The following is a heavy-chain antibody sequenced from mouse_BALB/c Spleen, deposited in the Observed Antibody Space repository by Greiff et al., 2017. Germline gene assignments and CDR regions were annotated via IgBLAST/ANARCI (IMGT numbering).Heavy chain of an antibody. J-gene: IGHJ2*01. CDR2: INPGSGGT. CDR3: ASMVTTY. V-gene: IGHV1-54*01. D-gene: IGHD2-1*01. CDR1: GYAFTNYL. Sequence: VKLMESGAELVRPGTSVKVSCKASGYAFTNYLIEWVKQRPGQGLEWIGVINPGSGGTNYNEKFKGKATLTADKSSSTAYMQLSSLTSDDSAVYFCASMVTTYWGQGTTLTVSS.